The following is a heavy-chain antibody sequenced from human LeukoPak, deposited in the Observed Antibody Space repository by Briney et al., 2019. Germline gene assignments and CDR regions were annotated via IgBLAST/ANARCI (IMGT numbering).Heavy chain of an antibody. CDR3: ARARSDAFDY. Sequence: PGGSLRLSCAASGFTFSSYAMHWVRQATGKGLEWVAVISYDGSNKYYADSVKGRFTISRDNSKNTLYLQMDSLRAEDTAVYYCARARSDAFDYWGQGTLVTVSS. CDR1: GFTFSSYA. D-gene: IGHD3-3*01. CDR2: ISYDGSNK. J-gene: IGHJ4*02. V-gene: IGHV3-30*04.